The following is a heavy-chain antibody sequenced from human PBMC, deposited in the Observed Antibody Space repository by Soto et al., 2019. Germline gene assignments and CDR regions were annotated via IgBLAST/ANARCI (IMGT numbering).Heavy chain of an antibody. Sequence: EVQLLESGGGLVQPGGSLRLSCAASGFTFSSCALSWVRQAPGKGLEWVSVISDSGGNTYYADSVKGRLTISRDNSKYTLYLQVNSLRAEDTAVYYCAKDYYDSSGYRSYWYFDLWGRATLVTVSS. CDR3: AKDYYDSSGYRSYWYFDL. CDR2: ISDSGGNT. V-gene: IGHV3-23*01. J-gene: IGHJ2*01. CDR1: GFTFSSCA. D-gene: IGHD3-22*01.